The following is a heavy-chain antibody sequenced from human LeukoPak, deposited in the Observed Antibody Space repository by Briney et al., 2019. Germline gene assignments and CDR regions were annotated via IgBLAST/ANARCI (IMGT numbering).Heavy chain of an antibody. J-gene: IGHJ4*02. CDR2: ISWNSGSI. V-gene: IGHV3-9*01. CDR3: AKDNRRHYTSGPNPDSLH. D-gene: IGHD6-19*01. CDR1: GFTFSNAY. Sequence: QSGGSLRLSCAASGFTFSNAYMNWVRQPPGKGLEWVSGISWNSGSIDYADSVKGRFTISRDNAKNSLYLQMNSLRVEDTAFYYCAKDNRRHYTSGPNPDSLHWGQGALVTVSS.